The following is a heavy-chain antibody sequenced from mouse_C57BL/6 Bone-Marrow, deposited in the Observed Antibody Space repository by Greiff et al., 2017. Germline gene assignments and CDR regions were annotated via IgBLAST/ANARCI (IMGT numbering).Heavy chain of an antibody. J-gene: IGHJ3*01. CDR2: INPGSGGT. CDR3: ARSMNWDSWFAD. CDR1: GYAFTNYL. V-gene: IGHV1-54*01. Sequence: VQLQQSGAELVRPGTSVKVSCKASGYAFTNYLIEWVKQRPGQGLEWIGVINPGSGGTNYNEKFKGKATLTADKSSSTAYMQLSSLTSEDSAVYFCARSMNWDSWFADWGQGTLVTVSA. D-gene: IGHD4-1*01.